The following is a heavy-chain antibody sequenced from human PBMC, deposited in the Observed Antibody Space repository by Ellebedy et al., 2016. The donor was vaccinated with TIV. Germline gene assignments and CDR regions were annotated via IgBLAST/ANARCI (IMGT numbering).Heavy chain of an antibody. Sequence: PGESLKISCAASGPTFSRYGMHWIRQAPDKGLEWVAVIWYDGSIKYLADSVKGRFTISRDNFNNTLYLQMNSLRAEDTAVYWCASWDFDYWGQGTLVTVSS. V-gene: IGHV3-33*01. D-gene: IGHD7-27*01. CDR3: ASWDFDY. J-gene: IGHJ4*02. CDR1: GPTFSRYG. CDR2: IWYDGSIK.